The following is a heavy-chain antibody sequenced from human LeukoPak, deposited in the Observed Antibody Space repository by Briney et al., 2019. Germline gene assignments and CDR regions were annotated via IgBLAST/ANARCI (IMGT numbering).Heavy chain of an antibody. V-gene: IGHV4-34*01. CDR2: INHSGST. D-gene: IGHD2-8*01. Sequence: SETLSLTCTVSGGSISSYYWSWIRQPPGKGLEWIGEINHSGSTNYNPSLKSRVTISVDTSKNQFSLKLSSVTAADTAVYYCARANRMVYAIRHTWFDPWGQGTLVTVSS. CDR3: ARANRMVYAIRHTWFDP. CDR1: GGSISSYY. J-gene: IGHJ5*02.